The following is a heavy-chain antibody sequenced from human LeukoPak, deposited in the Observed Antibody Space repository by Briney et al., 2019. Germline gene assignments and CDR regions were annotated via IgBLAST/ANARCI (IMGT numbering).Heavy chain of an antibody. CDR1: SDSISSGSYY. Sequence: PSETLSLTCTVSSDSISSGSYYWSWIRQPAGKGLEWIGRIYTSGSTNYNPSLKSRVTISVDTSKNQFSLKLSSVTAADTAVYYCARVVRGTNPTALRARYGGNYFDYWGQGTLVTVSS. D-gene: IGHD4-23*01. V-gene: IGHV4-61*02. CDR2: IYTSGST. CDR3: ARVVRGTNPTALRARYGGNYFDY. J-gene: IGHJ4*02.